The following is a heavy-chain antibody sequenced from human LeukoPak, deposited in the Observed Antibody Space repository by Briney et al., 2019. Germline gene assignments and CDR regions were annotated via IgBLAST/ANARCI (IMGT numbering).Heavy chain of an antibody. CDR2: IYYSGST. Sequence: NTSETLSHTCTVSGGSISSSSYYWGWIRQPPGKGLEWIGSIYYSGSTYYNPSLKSRVTISVDTSKNQFSLKLSSVTAADTAVYYCARAQGHYYGMDVWGQGTTVTVSS. CDR1: GGSISSSSYY. CDR3: ARAQGHYYGMDV. J-gene: IGHJ6*02. V-gene: IGHV4-39*07.